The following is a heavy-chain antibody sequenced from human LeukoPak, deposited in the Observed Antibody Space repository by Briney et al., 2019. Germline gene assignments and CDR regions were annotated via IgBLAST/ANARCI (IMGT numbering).Heavy chain of an antibody. D-gene: IGHD3-3*01. CDR3: ASAPTYYDFWSGYLYYFDY. CDR2: IYHSGST. CDR1: GGSISSGGYS. Sequence: SETLSLTCAVSGGSISSGGYSWSWIRQPPGKGLEWIGYIYHSGSTYYNPSLKSRVTISVDRSKNQFSLKLNSVTAADTAVYYCASAPTYYDFWSGYLYYFDYWGQGTLVTVSS. J-gene: IGHJ4*02. V-gene: IGHV4-30-2*01.